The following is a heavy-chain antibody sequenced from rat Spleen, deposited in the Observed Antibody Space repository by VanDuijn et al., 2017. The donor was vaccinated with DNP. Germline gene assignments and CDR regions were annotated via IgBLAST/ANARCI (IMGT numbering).Heavy chain of an antibody. CDR3: ATGDYYDGSYYYAMDA. D-gene: IGHD1-12*02. J-gene: IGHJ4*01. V-gene: IGHV5-20*01. Sequence: EVQLVESGGGLVQPGRSLKLSCAASGFIFSDYYMAWVRQAPTKGLEWVAYISSDGGITYYRDSVKGRFTISRDNAKSSLYLQMDSLRSEDTATYYCATGDYYDGSYYYAMDAWGQGTSVTVSS. CDR2: ISSDGGIT. CDR1: GFIFSDYY.